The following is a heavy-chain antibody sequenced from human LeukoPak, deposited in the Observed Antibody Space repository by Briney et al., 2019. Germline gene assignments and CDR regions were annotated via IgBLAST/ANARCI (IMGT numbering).Heavy chain of an antibody. J-gene: IGHJ6*03. CDR1: GFTFSDYY. V-gene: IGHV3-11*01. D-gene: IGHD3-16*01. CDR2: ISSSGSTI. Sequence: GGSLRLSCAASGFTFSDYYMSWIRQAPGKGLEWVSYISSSGSTIYYADSVKGRFTISRDNAKNSLYLQMNSLRAEDTAVYYCGRAPREKYYDSVYYNRDVWGKGTRATVS. CDR3: GRAPREKYYDSVYYNRDV.